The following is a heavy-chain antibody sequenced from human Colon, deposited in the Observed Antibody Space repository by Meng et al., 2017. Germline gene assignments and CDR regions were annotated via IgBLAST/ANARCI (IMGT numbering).Heavy chain of an antibody. CDR1: GFTFSDYY. CDR2: ISSSGSTI. V-gene: IGHV3-11*01. J-gene: IGHJ6*02. Sequence: GGSLRLSCAASGFTFSDYYMSWIRQAPGKGLEWVSYISSSGSTIYYADSVKGRFTISRDNAKNSLYLQMNSLRAEDTAVYYCARDGSSSSAYYYYGMDVWGQGTMVTVSS. CDR3: ARDGSSSSAYYYYGMDV. D-gene: IGHD6-6*01.